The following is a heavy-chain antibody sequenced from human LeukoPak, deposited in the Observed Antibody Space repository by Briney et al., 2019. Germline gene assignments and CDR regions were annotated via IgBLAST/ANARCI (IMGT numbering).Heavy chain of an antibody. V-gene: IGHV3-23*01. Sequence: QPGGSLILSCAASGFTFSGYAMSGGRQAPGKGGEGVSSITTSGANTHFPDSVKGLFTISRDNSKDTLYLQMSSLRAEDTAVYFCARGYVDTPMLTWGQGTLVTVSS. J-gene: IGHJ5*02. CDR3: ARGYVDTPMLT. CDR2: ITTSGANT. CDR1: GFTFSGYA. D-gene: IGHD5-18*01.